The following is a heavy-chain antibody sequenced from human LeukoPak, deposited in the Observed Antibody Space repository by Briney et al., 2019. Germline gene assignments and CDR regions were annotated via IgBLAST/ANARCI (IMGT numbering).Heavy chain of an antibody. CDR3: ASGTGYSSSWNFDY. CDR1: GGTFSSYA. CDR2: IIPIFGTA. V-gene: IGHV1-69*05. Sequence: SVKVSCKASGGTFSSYAISWVRQAPGQGLEWTGGIIPIFGTANYAQKFQGRVTVTTDESTSTAYMELSSLRSEDTAVYYCASGTGYSSSWNFDYWGQGTLVTVSS. D-gene: IGHD6-13*01. J-gene: IGHJ4*02.